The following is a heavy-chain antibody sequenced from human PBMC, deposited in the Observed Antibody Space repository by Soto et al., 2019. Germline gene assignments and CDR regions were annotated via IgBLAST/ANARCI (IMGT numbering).Heavy chain of an antibody. CDR1: GGSISSSSYY. D-gene: IGHD5-18*01. CDR2: IYYSGST. V-gene: IGHV4-39*01. Sequence: SETLSLTCPVSGGSISSSSYYWGWIRQPPGEGLEWIGSIYYSGSTYYNPSLKSRVTISVDTSKNQFALKLSSVTAADTAVYYCARQWIQLFLPINWFDPWGQGTLVTVSS. J-gene: IGHJ5*02. CDR3: ARQWIQLFLPINWFDP.